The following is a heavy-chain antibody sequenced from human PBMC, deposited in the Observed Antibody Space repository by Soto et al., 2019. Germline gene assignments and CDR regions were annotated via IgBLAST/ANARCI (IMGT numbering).Heavy chain of an antibody. J-gene: IGHJ5*02. V-gene: IGHV4-39*01. Sequence: PSETLSLTCTVSGGSISSSSYYWGWIRQPPGKGLEWIGSIYYSGSTYYNPSLKSRVTISVDTSKNQFSLKLSSVTAADTAVYYCARSRKNYGSGSYYNGWFDPWGQGTLVTVSS. CDR3: ARSRKNYGSGSYYNGWFDP. CDR2: IYYSGST. CDR1: GGSISSSSYY. D-gene: IGHD3-10*01.